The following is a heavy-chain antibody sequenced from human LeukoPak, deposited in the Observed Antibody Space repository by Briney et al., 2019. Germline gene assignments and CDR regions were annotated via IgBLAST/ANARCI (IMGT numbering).Heavy chain of an antibody. J-gene: IGHJ3*02. D-gene: IGHD6-6*01. V-gene: IGHV4-61*08. Sequence: SETLSLTCAVSGGSISSGGYSWSWIRQPPGKGLEWIGYIYYSGSTNYNPSLKSRVTISVDTSKNQFSLKLSSVTAADTAVYYCARHKAPRIRYSSSSEGAFDIWGQGTMVTVSS. CDR3: ARHKAPRIRYSSSSEGAFDI. CDR2: IYYSGST. CDR1: GGSISSGGYS.